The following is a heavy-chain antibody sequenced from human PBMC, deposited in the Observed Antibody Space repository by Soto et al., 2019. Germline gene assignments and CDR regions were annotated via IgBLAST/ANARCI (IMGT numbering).Heavy chain of an antibody. CDR2: TRNKANSYTT. CDR3: ARVSFRSDAYYYYMDV. V-gene: IGHV3-72*01. CDR1: GFTFSDHY. J-gene: IGHJ6*03. D-gene: IGHD2-21*02. Sequence: EVQLVESGGGLVQPGGSLRLSCAASGFTFSDHYMDWVRQAPGKGLEWVGRTRNKANSYTTEYAASVKGRFTIARDDSKSSLYLKMNSLKTEDTAVYYCARVSFRSDAYYYYMDVWGKGTTVTVSS.